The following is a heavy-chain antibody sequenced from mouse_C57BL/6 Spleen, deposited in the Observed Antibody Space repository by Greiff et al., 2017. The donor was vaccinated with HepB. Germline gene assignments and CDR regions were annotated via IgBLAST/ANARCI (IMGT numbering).Heavy chain of an antibody. CDR2: IDPEDGDT. CDR1: GFNIKDYY. Sequence: EVQLQQSGAELVKPGASVKLSCTASGFNIKDYYMHWVKQRTEQGLEWIGRIDPEDGDTKYAPKFQGKATITADTSSNTAYLQLSSLTSEDTAVYYCARTYDGYYVWYFDVWGTGTTVTVSS. D-gene: IGHD2-3*01. J-gene: IGHJ1*03. V-gene: IGHV14-2*01. CDR3: ARTYDGYYVWYFDV.